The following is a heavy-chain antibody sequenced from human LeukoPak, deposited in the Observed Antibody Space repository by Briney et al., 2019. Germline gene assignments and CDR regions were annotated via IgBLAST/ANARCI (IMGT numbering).Heavy chain of an antibody. Sequence: ASVKVSCKASGYTFSGYYMHWVRQAPGQGLEWMGRVNPKSGDTKYAQKFQDRVSMTRDTSITTAYLELNSLKSDDTAIYYCARGPGNDWNFEFWGRGTLITVSS. J-gene: IGHJ2*01. CDR3: ARGPGNDWNFEF. CDR2: VNPKSGDT. V-gene: IGHV1-2*06. CDR1: GYTFSGYY.